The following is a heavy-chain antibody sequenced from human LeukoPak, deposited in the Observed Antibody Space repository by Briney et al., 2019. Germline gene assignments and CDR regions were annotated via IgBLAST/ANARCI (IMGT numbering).Heavy chain of an antibody. J-gene: IGHJ4*02. CDR2: ITSPSSTI. CDR1: GFTFSDYS. Sequence: GGSLRLSCAASGFTFSDYSMNWVRQAPGKGLEWISYITSPSSTIYYADSVKGRFTISRDNAKTSLYLQINSLRAEDTAVYYCARESGQFDYWGQGTLVTVSS. V-gene: IGHV3-48*04. CDR3: ARESGQFDY. D-gene: IGHD1-26*01.